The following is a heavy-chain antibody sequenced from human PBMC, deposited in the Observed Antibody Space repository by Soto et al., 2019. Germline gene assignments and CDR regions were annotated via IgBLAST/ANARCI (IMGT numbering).Heavy chain of an antibody. V-gene: IGHV1-69*13. Sequence: ASVKVSCKASGGTFSSYAISWVRQAPGQGLEWMGGIIPIFGTANYAQKFQGRVTITADESTSTAYMELSSLRSEDTAVYYCARALGSNDNSPKRNHNTYYYYYYGMDVWGQGTTVTVSS. D-gene: IGHD1-20*01. J-gene: IGHJ6*02. CDR1: GGTFSSYA. CDR3: ARALGSNDNSPKRNHNTYYYYYYGMDV. CDR2: IIPIFGTA.